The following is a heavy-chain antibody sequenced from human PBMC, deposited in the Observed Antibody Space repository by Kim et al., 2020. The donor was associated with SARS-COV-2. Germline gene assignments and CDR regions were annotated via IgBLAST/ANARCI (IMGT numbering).Heavy chain of an antibody. V-gene: IGHV3-15*05. CDR2: IKSESDGGTT. Sequence: GGSLRLSCAGSGFTFSNVWMTWVRQIPGKGLEWVGRIKSESDGGTTDYAAPVEGRFLISRDDSKNTLYLQMNSLKIEDTAIYYCTTEVLRYFDWSFHGVDVWGQGTTVTVSS. CDR3: TTEVLRYFDWSFHGVDV. J-gene: IGHJ6*02. D-gene: IGHD3-9*01. CDR1: GFTFSNVW.